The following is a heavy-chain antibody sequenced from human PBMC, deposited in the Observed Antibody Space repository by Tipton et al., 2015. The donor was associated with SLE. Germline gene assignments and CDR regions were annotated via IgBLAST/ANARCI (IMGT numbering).Heavy chain of an antibody. CDR2: ISAYNGNT. D-gene: IGHD6-13*01. CDR3: ATQPPYSGTWYFDY. J-gene: IGHJ4*02. V-gene: IGHV1-18*01. CDR1: GYSFADYD. Sequence: VQLVQSGAEVKKPGAAVKVSCKTSGYSFADYDITWVRQAPGQRLEWMGWISAYNGNTNYAQNPQGRVSMTTDTSTTTAYMELRNLRSDDTAVYYCATQPPYSGTWYFDYWGQGTLVTVSS.